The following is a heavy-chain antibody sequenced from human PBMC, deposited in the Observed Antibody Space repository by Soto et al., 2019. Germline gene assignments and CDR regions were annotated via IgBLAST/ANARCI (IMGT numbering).Heavy chain of an antibody. V-gene: IGHV4-4*07. CDR1: GGSISSYY. CDR3: ARHYYDFWSGYYIGGVNWFDP. Sequence: QVQLQESGPGLVKPSETLSLTCTVSGGSISSYYWSWIRQPAGKGLEWIGRIYTSGSTNYNPSLKSRVTMSVDTSKNQFSLKLGSVTAADTAVYYCARHYYDFWSGYYIGGVNWFDPWGQGTLVTVSS. CDR2: IYTSGST. D-gene: IGHD3-3*01. J-gene: IGHJ5*02.